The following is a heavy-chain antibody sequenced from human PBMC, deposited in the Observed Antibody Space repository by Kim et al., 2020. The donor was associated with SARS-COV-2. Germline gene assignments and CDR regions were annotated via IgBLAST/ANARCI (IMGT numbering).Heavy chain of an antibody. V-gene: IGHV4-39*01. Sequence: SETLSLTCTVSGDSIITDNYWWAWIRQPPGRGLEWIGSVNYQGSTYYNLSLTSRLTVSVDTSKNLFSLKLTSVTAADSAVYSCARQIGLGRWALDIWGQGTMVTVSS. D-gene: IGHD2-15*01. J-gene: IGHJ3*02. CDR3: ARQIGLGRWALDI. CDR2: VNYQGST. CDR1: GDSIITDNYW.